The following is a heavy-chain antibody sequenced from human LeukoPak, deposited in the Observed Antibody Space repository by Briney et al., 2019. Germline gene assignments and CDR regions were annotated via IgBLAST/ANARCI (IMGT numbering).Heavy chain of an antibody. CDR1: GITFSTYW. V-gene: IGHV3-7*01. J-gene: IGHJ4*02. Sequence: GGSLRLSCAVSGITFSTYWMSWVRQAPGKGLEWVANIKQDGSERYYVDSVRGRFTISRDNAKNSLYLQMNSLRAEDTAVYYCRFTYTGSWLYFVYWGQGTLVTVSS. CDR2: IKQDGSER. CDR3: RFTYTGSWLYFVY. D-gene: IGHD6-13*01.